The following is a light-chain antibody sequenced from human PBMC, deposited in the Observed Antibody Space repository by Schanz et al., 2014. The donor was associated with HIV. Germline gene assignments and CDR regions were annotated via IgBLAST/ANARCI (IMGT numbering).Light chain of an antibody. CDR3: ASYTSSATFV. V-gene: IGLV2-14*03. Sequence: QSALTQPASVSGSPGQSITISCTGTNRDIGTYDFVSWYQQHPGTAPKLLIYDVTYRPSGVSNAFSGTKSGNTASLTVSRLQAEDEADYFCASYTSSATFVFGTGTKLTVL. J-gene: IGLJ1*01. CDR1: NRDIGTYDF. CDR2: DVT.